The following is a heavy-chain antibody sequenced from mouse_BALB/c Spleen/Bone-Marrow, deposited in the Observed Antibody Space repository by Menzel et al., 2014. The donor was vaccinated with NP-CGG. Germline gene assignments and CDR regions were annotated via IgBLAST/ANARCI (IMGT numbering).Heavy chain of an antibody. V-gene: IGHV14-3*02. CDR3: ARCDYGWYCYV. CDR1: GFNIKDTY. D-gene: IGHD1-1*01. CDR2: IDPANGNN. J-gene: IGHJ1*01. Sequence: VQLQQSGAELAKPGVSVKLPCTASGFNIKDTYMHWVKQRPEQGTERIGRIDPANGNNKYDPKFQGKVTITTDTSSNTACLQLSSLTSEDTAVYYCARCDYGWYCYVWGAGTTVTVTS.